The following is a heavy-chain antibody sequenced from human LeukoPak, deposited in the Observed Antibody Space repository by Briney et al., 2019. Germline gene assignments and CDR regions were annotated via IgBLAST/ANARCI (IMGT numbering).Heavy chain of an antibody. J-gene: IGHJ6*02. CDR2: IYSSGST. Sequence: SETLSLTCTVSGGSISSGSYYWSWIRQPAGKGLEWIERIYSSGSTNYNPSLKSRVTISVDTSKNQFSLKLNSVTAADTAVYYCARDDYGDSGYYYFGMDVWGQGTTVTVSS. CDR1: GGSISSGSYY. CDR3: ARDDYGDSGYYYFGMDV. D-gene: IGHD4-17*01. V-gene: IGHV4-61*02.